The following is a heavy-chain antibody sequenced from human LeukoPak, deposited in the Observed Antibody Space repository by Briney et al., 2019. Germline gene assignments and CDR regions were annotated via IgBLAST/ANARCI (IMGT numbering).Heavy chain of an antibody. CDR2: ISYDGSNK. J-gene: IGHJ4*02. CDR1: GFTFSYYA. Sequence: GGSLRLSCVASGFTSGFTFSYYAMHWVRQAPGKGLEWVAVISYDGSNKYYADSVKGRFTISRDNSKNTLYLQMNSLRAEDTAVYYCARDPSTLIVGALFDYWGQGTLVTVSS. D-gene: IGHD1-26*01. V-gene: IGHV3-30-3*01. CDR3: ARDPSTLIVGALFDY.